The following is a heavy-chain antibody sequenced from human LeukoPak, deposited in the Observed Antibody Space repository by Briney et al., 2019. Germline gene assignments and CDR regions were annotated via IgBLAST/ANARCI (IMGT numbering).Heavy chain of an antibody. CDR1: GGTFSSYA. J-gene: IGHJ4*02. D-gene: IGHD3-3*01. Sequence: EASLKVSCTASGGTFSSYAISWVRQAPGQGLEWMGGIIPIFGTANYAQKFQGRVTITADESTSTAYMELSSLRSEDTAVYYCARSAYYDFWSGYYLPFDYWGQGTLVTVSS. CDR2: IIPIFGTA. CDR3: ARSAYYDFWSGYYLPFDY. V-gene: IGHV1-69*13.